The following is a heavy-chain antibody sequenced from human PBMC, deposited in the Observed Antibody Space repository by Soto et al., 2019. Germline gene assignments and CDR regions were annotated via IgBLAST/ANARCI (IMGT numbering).Heavy chain of an antibody. CDR3: ARDTRSDYYHDH. V-gene: IGHV4-31*03. Sequence: PSETLSLTCTFSVVSVSSGSYYCSWIRQHPGRGLEWIGYIYYTGNTYYNPSLKSRLAISVDTSKNQFSLKLTSVTAADTAVYYCARDTRSDYYHDHWGQGTLVTVSS. D-gene: IGHD3-3*01. CDR2: IYYTGNT. J-gene: IGHJ4*02. CDR1: VVSVSSGSYY.